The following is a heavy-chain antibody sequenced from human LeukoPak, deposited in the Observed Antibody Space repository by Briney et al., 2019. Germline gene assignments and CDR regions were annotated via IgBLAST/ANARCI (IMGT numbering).Heavy chain of an antibody. V-gene: IGHV4-59*08. J-gene: IGHJ4*02. CDR2: IYYTGST. CDR3: ARHPSAYCGGDCYDY. CDR1: GGSISDNY. Sequence: PSETLSLTCTVSGGSISDNYWSWIRLPPGKGLEWVGYIYYTGSTSYNPSLKSRVSISVDTSKNHFSLKLSSVTAADTAVYYCARHPSAYCGGDCYDYWGQGTLVTVSS. D-gene: IGHD2-21*01.